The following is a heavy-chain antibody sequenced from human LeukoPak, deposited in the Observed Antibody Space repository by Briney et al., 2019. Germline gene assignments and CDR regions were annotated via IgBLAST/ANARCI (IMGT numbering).Heavy chain of an antibody. Sequence: ASVSVSCKASGGTFTSCAISWVRQAPGQGLEWMGRINPNSGGTNYAQKFQGRVTMTRDTSISTAYMELSRLRSDDTAVYYCARTPYSSGWYEDWGQGTLVTVSS. CDR1: GGTFTSCA. D-gene: IGHD6-19*01. CDR3: ARTPYSSGWYED. J-gene: IGHJ4*02. V-gene: IGHV1-2*06. CDR2: INPNSGGT.